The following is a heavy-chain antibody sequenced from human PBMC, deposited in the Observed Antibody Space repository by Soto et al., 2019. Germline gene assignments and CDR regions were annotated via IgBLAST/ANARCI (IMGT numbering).Heavy chain of an antibody. Sequence: PGGSLRLSCAASGFTFSSYGMHWVRQAPGKGLEWVAVIWYDGSNKYYADSVKGRFTISRDNSKNTLYLQMNSLRAEDTAVYYCARAWELPRENWFDPWGQGTLVTVSS. CDR1: GFTFSSYG. D-gene: IGHD1-26*01. CDR3: ARAWELPRENWFDP. CDR2: IWYDGSNK. V-gene: IGHV3-33*01. J-gene: IGHJ5*02.